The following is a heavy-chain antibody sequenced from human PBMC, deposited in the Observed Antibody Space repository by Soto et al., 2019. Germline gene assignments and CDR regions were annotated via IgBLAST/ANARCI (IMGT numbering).Heavy chain of an antibody. Sequence: SETLSLTCAVSGVSISNGYYSWSWIRQPPGKGLEWIGYIYHSGSTYYSPSLKSRVTISVDRSKNQFSLKLSSVTAADTAVYYCARASGDDTSGYLDYWGQGTLVTVSS. CDR3: ARASGDDTSGYLDY. J-gene: IGHJ4*02. CDR1: GVSISNGYYS. CDR2: IYHSGST. D-gene: IGHD3-22*01. V-gene: IGHV4-30-2*01.